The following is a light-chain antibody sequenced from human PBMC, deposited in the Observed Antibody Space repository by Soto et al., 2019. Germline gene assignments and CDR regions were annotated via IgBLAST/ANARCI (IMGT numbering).Light chain of an antibody. J-gene: IGKJ5*01. CDR1: QSISSW. CDR2: KAS. Sequence: IQMTQSPSTLSASLGDRVVITCRASQSISSWLAWYQQKPGKAPKLLIYKASSLESGVPSRFSGSGSGTEFTLTISSLQPDDFATYYCQQYNSYWITFGQGTRLEIK. CDR3: QQYNSYWIT. V-gene: IGKV1-5*03.